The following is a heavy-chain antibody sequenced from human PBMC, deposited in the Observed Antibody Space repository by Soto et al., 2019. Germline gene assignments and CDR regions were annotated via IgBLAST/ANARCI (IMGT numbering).Heavy chain of an antibody. V-gene: IGHV1-69*13. Sequence: GASVKVSCKVSGYTLTELSMHWVRQAPGQGLEWMGGIIPIFGTANYAQKFQGRVTITADESTSTAYMELSSLRSEDTAVYYCARPRGGNYYYYGMDVWGQGTTVTVSS. J-gene: IGHJ6*02. CDR2: IIPIFGTA. CDR1: GYTLTELS. CDR3: ARPRGGNYYYYGMDV.